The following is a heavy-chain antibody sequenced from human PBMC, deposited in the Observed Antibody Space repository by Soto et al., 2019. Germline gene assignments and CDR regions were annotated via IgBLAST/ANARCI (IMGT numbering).Heavy chain of an antibody. V-gene: IGHV3-15*07. CDR2: IKSKTDGGTT. CDR1: GFTFSNAW. Sequence: PGGSLRLSCAASGFTFSNAWMNWVRQAPGKVLEWVGRIKSKTDGGTTDYAAPVKGRFTISRDDSKNTLYLQMNSLKTEDTAVYYCTTDFWSSCGCYNLRYTQAYWGQGTLVTVSS. CDR3: TTDFWSSCGCYNLRYTQAY. J-gene: IGHJ4*02. D-gene: IGHD6-19*01.